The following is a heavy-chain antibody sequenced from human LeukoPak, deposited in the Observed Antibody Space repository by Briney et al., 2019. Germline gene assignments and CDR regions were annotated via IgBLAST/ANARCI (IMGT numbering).Heavy chain of an antibody. CDR1: GGTFSSYA. V-gene: IGHV1-69*13. J-gene: IGHJ4*02. CDR3: ARGTPQGGSSWYVGSRDKFDY. Sequence: SVKVSCKASGGTFSSYAISWVRQAPGQGLEWMGGIIPIFGTANYAQKFQGRVTITADESTSTAYMELSSLRSEDTAVYYCARGTPQGGSSWYVGSRDKFDYWGQGTLVTVSS. CDR2: IIPIFGTA. D-gene: IGHD6-13*01.